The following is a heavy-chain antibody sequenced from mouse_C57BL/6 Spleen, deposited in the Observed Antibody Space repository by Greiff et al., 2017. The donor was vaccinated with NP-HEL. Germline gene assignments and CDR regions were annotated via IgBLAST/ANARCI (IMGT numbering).Heavy chain of an antibody. Sequence: EVQLQQSGPELVKPGASVKISCKASGYTFTDYYMNWVKQSHGKSLEWIGDINPNNGGTSYNQKFKGKATLTVDKSSSTAYMELRSLTSEDAAVYYCARSYGSSLVPMDDWGKGTSVTVAS. J-gene: IGHJ4*01. CDR2: INPNNGGT. CDR3: ARSYGSSLVPMDD. V-gene: IGHV1-26*01. D-gene: IGHD1-1*01. CDR1: GYTFTDYY.